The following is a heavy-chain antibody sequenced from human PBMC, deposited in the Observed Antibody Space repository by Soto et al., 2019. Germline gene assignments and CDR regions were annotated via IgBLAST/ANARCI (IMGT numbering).Heavy chain of an antibody. D-gene: IGHD2-21*01. CDR3: AKGGAYFYDHCTRAY. J-gene: IGHJ4*02. V-gene: IGHV3-23*01. Sequence: EEQVLESGGGSAQPGGSLRLYCAASGFTFSNYGMTWVRQAPGKGLEWVSSINPRGIDTKYADSVKGRFTIARDNSKNMMYLQMNNLRAEDTAVYYCAKGGAYFYDHCTRAYWVQGTLVTVSS. CDR2: INPRGIDT. CDR1: GFTFSNYG.